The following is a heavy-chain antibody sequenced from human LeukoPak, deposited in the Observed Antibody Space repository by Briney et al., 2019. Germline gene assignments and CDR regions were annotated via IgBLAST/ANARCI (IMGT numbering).Heavy chain of an antibody. J-gene: IGHJ4*02. CDR3: ARSYSSGWSERSDFDY. Sequence: PRGCLILSCAASGFSFSIYGMHRVRQAPGKGLEWVGVIWYDGSNKYYADSVKGRFTISRDNSKNTLYLQMNSLRAEDTAVYYCARSYSSGWSERSDFDYWGQGTLVTVPS. CDR2: IWYDGSNK. CDR1: GFSFSIYG. V-gene: IGHV3-33*01. D-gene: IGHD6-19*01.